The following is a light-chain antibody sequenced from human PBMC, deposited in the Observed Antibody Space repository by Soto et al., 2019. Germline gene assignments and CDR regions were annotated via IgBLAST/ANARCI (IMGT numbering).Light chain of an antibody. J-gene: IGKJ2*01. Sequence: DIQMTQSPSSLSASVRDTVTITCRASQSISVHLNWYQQKPGEVPKLLIYAASNLHSGVPSRFSGSGAETDFALTIRRLQPEDFGTCPCLRSWITPDTFGQGTRLEIK. CDR2: AAS. V-gene: IGKV1-39*01. CDR1: QSISVH. CDR3: LRSWITPDT.